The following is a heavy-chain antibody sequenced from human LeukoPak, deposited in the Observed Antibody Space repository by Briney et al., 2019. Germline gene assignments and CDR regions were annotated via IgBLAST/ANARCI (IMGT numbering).Heavy chain of an antibody. CDR2: ITGSGGST. Sequence: GGSLRLSCAASGIIFSNHAMSWVRQAPGKGLEWVSGITGSGGSTYYADSVKGRFTISRDNSKKTLNLQMNSLRAEDAAVYYCAKGPWGSNRYVYFEDWGQGTLVTVSS. J-gene: IGHJ4*02. V-gene: IGHV3-23*01. CDR3: AKGPWGSNRYVYFED. D-gene: IGHD3-16*02. CDR1: GIIFSNHA.